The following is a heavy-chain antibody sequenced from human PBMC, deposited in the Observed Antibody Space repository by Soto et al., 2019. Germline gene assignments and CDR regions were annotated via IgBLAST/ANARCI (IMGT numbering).Heavy chain of an antibody. CDR1: GFTFSSYA. CDR3: ATLRGVIIAFALGGAFDI. J-gene: IGHJ3*02. CDR2: ISGSGGST. D-gene: IGHD3-10*01. V-gene: IGHV3-23*01. Sequence: EVQLLESGGGLVQPGGSLRLSCAASGFTFSSYAMSWVRQAPGKGLEWVSAISGSGGSTYYADSVKGRFTISRDNSKKSLYLQMNSLRAEDTSVYYCATLRGVIIAFALGGAFDIWCQGTMVSVSS.